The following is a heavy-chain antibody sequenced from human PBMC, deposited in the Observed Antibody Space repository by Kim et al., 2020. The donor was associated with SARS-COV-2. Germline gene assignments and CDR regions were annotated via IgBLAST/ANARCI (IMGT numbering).Heavy chain of an antibody. CDR3: ARDPLGYYDSSGYYSSRYFDY. Sequence: ASVKVSCKASGYTFTSYGISWVRQAPGQGLEWMGWISAYNGNTNYAQKLQGRVTMTTDTSTSTAYMELRSLRSDDTAVYYCARDPLGYYDSSGYYSSRYFDYWGQGTLVTVSS. V-gene: IGHV1-18*01. CDR1: GYTFTSYG. CDR2: ISAYNGNT. J-gene: IGHJ4*02. D-gene: IGHD3-22*01.